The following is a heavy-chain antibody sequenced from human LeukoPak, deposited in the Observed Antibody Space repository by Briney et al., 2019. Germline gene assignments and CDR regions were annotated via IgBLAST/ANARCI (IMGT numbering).Heavy chain of an antibody. CDR3: ARDPNYSSSPGGVDY. V-gene: IGHV3-30*02. CDR2: IRYDGSNK. CDR1: GFTFSSYG. D-gene: IGHD6-6*01. Sequence: GGSLRLSCAASGFTFSSYGMHWVRQAPGKGLEWVAFIRYDGSNKYYADSVKGRFTISRDNSKNTLYLQMNSLRAEDTAVYYCARDPNYSSSPGGVDYWGQGTLVTVSS. J-gene: IGHJ4*02.